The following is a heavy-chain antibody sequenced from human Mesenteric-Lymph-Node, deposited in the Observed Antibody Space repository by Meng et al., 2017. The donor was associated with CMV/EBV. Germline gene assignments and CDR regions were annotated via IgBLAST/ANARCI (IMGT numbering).Heavy chain of an antibody. J-gene: IGHJ3*02. D-gene: IGHD6-13*01. CDR2: INSDGSST. CDR3: ARALFSSSWYETDAFDI. Sequence: GESLKISCVASGFIFSHYWMHWVRQAPGKGLVRVSRINSDGSSTSYADSVKGRFTISRDNAKNTLYLQINSLRAEDTAVYYCARALFSSSWYETDAFDIWGQGTMVTVSS. CDR1: GFIFSHYW. V-gene: IGHV3-74*01.